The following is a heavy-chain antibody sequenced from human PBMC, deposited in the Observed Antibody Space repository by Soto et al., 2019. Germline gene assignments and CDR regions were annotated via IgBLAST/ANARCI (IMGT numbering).Heavy chain of an antibody. CDR1: GFTFSNFA. Sequence: GGSLRLSCAASGFTFSNFAMSWVRQTPGKGLESVSFISGSGDTAYYADSVKGRFTISRDNSKSTLFLQMNNLRAEDTAIYYCAKSISTAHRYAYWGQGTLVTVSS. J-gene: IGHJ4*02. D-gene: IGHD5-18*01. CDR2: ISGSGDTA. CDR3: AKSISTAHRYAY. V-gene: IGHV3-23*01.